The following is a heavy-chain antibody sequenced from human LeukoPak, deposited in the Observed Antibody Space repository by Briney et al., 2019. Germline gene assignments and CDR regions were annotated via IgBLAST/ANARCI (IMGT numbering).Heavy chain of an antibody. CDR3: ARYRCVTAMGFDY. CDR2: IYYNGNT. CDR1: GGSISSYY. Sequence: SETLSLTCTVSGGSISSYYWSWIRQPPGKGLEWIGYIYYNGNTNYNPSLKSRITISVDTSKNQFSLKLNSVTAADTAVYYCARYRCVTAMGFDYWGQGTLVTVSS. J-gene: IGHJ4*02. V-gene: IGHV4-59*08. D-gene: IGHD5-18*01.